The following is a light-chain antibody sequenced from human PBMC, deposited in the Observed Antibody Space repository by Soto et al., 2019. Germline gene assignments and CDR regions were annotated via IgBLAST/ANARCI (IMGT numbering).Light chain of an antibody. CDR2: ELI. CDR1: SSDVGAYNF. J-gene: IGLJ2*01. Sequence: QSALTQPPSASGSPGQSVTISCTGTSSDVGAYNFVSWYQQHPGKAPKLMIYELIRRPSGVPDRFSVSKSGNTASLTVSGLQAEDEADYYCSSYAGSHNWVFGGGTKVTVL. V-gene: IGLV2-8*01. CDR3: SSYAGSHNWV.